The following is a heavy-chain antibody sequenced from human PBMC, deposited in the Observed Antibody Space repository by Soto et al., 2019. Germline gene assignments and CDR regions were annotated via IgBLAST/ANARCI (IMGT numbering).Heavy chain of an antibody. CDR2: ISPSGDTT. Sequence: VQLLESGGGLVQPGGSLRLSCATSGFTFTAYDLTWVRQAPGTGLDWVSGISPSGDTTYYADSVKGRFTISRDNSKTVLYLQITSLRAEDTAVYYCAFTGNANPFYCGQGTLVIVAS. D-gene: IGHD2-8*01. J-gene: IGHJ4*02. CDR3: AFTGNANPFY. V-gene: IGHV3-23*01. CDR1: GFTFTAYD.